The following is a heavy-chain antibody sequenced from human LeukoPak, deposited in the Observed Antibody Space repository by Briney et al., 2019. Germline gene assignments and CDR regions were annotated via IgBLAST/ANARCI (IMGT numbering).Heavy chain of an antibody. V-gene: IGHV3-48*03. CDR2: IRSSGNTI. CDR1: GFPFSSYE. CDR3: ARGGLLWFGELLPIDY. J-gene: IGHJ4*02. D-gene: IGHD3-10*01. Sequence: WGSLRLSCAASGFPFSSYEMNWVRQAPGKGLGWVSYIRSSGNTIYYADSVKGRFTISRDNAKNSLYLQMNSLRAEGTAVYYCARGGLLWFGELLPIDYWGQGTLVTVSS.